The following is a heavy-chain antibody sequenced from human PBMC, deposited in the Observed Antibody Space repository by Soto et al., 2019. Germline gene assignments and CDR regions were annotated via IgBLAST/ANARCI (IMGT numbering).Heavy chain of an antibody. D-gene: IGHD4-17*01. CDR3: ARHDYGGFGL. CDR2: INHSGNT. V-gene: IGHV4-34*01. CDR1: GESFNDYH. J-gene: IGHJ4*02. Sequence: SETLSLTCAVYGESFNDYHWSWIRQPPGKGQKWIGEINHSGNTDYNPSLKSRLTKSVDTSKNQFSLTVFSVTAADTAVYSCARHDYGGFGLWGPGTLVTVSS.